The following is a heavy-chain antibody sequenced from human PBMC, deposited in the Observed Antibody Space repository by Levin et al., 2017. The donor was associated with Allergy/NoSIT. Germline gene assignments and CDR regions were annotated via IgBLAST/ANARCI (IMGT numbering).Heavy chain of an antibody. CDR2: INHTGST. D-gene: IGHD3-22*01. J-gene: IGHJ4*02. CDR3: ARGDATSFFYTSSGKRSDH. Sequence: GSLRLSCGVSGVPFNNYQWTWIRQSPDKGLEWIGEINHTGSTKYNPSLQSRLRLSIDTSNNQFSLRLSSVTAADTARYNCARGDATSFFYTSSGKRSDHWGQGTQVTVSS. V-gene: IGHV4-34*01. CDR1: GVPFNNYQ.